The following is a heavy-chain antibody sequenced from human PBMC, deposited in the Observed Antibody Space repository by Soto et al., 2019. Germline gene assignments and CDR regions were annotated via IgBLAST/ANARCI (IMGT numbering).Heavy chain of an antibody. CDR3: ARHGYSSSWDPYYYYGMDV. CDR1: GGSISSSSYY. Sequence: PSDTLSLTCTVSGGSISSSSYYWGWIRQPPGKGLEWIGSIYYSGSTYYNPSLKSRVTISVDTSKNQFSLKLSSVTAADTAVYYCARHGYSSSWDPYYYYGMDVWGQGTTVTVSS. V-gene: IGHV4-39*01. J-gene: IGHJ6*02. CDR2: IYYSGST. D-gene: IGHD6-13*01.